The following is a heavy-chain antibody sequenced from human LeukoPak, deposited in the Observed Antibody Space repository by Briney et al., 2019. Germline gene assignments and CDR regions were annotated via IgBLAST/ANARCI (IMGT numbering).Heavy chain of an antibody. J-gene: IGHJ1*01. CDR3: THDRGEYFQH. D-gene: IGHD3-9*01. CDR1: GGSISSHY. CDR2: IYYSGST. Sequence: PSETLSLTCTVSGGSISSHYWSWIRQPPGKGLVWIGYIYYSGSTNYNPSLKSRVTISVDTSKNQFSLKLSSVTAADTAVYYCTHDRGEYFQHWGQGTLVTVSS. V-gene: IGHV4-59*11.